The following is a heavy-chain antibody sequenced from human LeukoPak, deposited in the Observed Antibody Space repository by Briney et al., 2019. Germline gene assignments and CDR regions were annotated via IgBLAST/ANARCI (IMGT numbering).Heavy chain of an antibody. CDR1: GFTFSNYW. Sequence: PGGSLRLSRAASGFTFSNYWMHWGRQAPGKGLVWVSRINKDGGITDYADSVKGRFTISRDNAKNTLYLQMNSLRVEDTAVYYCVRLLDVDYWGQGTLVTVSS. V-gene: IGHV3-74*01. CDR2: INKDGGIT. CDR3: VRLLDVDY. J-gene: IGHJ4*02. D-gene: IGHD3-3*01.